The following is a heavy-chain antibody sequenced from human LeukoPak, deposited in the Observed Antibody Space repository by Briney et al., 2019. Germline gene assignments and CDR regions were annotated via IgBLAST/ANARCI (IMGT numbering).Heavy chain of an antibody. CDR1: GGSISSSSYY. D-gene: IGHD6-19*01. Sequence: PSETLSLTCTVSGGSISSSSYYWGWIRQPPGKGLEWVGSIYYSGSTYYNPSLKSRVTISVDTSKNQFSLKLSSVTAADTAVYYCARKGRLRAVAGTGVDYWGQGTLVTVSS. CDR2: IYYSGST. V-gene: IGHV4-39*01. J-gene: IGHJ4*02. CDR3: ARKGRLRAVAGTGVDY.